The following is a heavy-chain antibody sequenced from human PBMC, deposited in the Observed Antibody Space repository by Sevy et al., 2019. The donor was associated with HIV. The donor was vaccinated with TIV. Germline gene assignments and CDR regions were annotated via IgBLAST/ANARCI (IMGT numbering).Heavy chain of an antibody. D-gene: IGHD3-22*01. CDR2: IKQDGSEK. CDR1: GFTFSRYW. V-gene: IGHV3-7*03. J-gene: IGHJ4*02. Sequence: GGSLRLSCAASGFTFSRYWMSWVRQAPGKGLEWVANIKQDGSEKYYVDSVKGRFTISRDNAKNSLYLQMNSLRAEDTAVYYCARLKDDSSGYTFGYWCQGTLVTVSS. CDR3: ARLKDDSSGYTFGY.